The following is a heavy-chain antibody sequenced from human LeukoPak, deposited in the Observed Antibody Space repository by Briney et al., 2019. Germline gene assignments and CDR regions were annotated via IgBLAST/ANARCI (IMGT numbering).Heavy chain of an antibody. CDR2: IYTSGST. CDR3: ARTSGYGSFDY. D-gene: IGHD3-22*01. CDR1: GGSISSYY. V-gene: IGHV4-4*07. Sequence: SETLSLTCTDPGGSISSYYWSWIRQPAGKGLEWIGRIYTSGSTNYNPSLKSRVTMSVDTSKNQFSLELSSVTAADTAVYYCARTSGYGSFDYWGQGTLVTVSS. J-gene: IGHJ4*02.